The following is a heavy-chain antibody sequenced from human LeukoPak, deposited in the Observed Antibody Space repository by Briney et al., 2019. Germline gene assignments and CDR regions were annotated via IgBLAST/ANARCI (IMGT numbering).Heavy chain of an antibody. CDR2: ISGAGGST. CDR3: AKELNRVLPDY. Sequence: PGGSLRLSCAASGFTFSSYAMSWVRQAPGKGLGWVSGISGAGGSTYYADSVKGRFTISRDNSKNTLYLHMDSLRVEDTAVYYCAKELNRVLPDYWGQGTLVTVPS. V-gene: IGHV3-23*01. CDR1: GFTFSSYA. D-gene: IGHD1-14*01. J-gene: IGHJ4*02.